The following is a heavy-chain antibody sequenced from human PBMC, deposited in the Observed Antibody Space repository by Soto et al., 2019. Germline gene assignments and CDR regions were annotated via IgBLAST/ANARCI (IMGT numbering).Heavy chain of an antibody. Sequence: EVQLVESGGGLVQPGGSLRLSCAASGFTVSSNYMSWVRQAPGKGLEWVSVIYSGGSTYYAASVKGRFTISRHNSKNTLYLQMNSLRAEDTAVYYCARVHYGDYFWLDYWGQGTLVTVSS. V-gene: IGHV3-53*04. D-gene: IGHD4-17*01. CDR1: GFTVSSNY. J-gene: IGHJ4*02. CDR3: ARVHYGDYFWLDY. CDR2: IYSGGST.